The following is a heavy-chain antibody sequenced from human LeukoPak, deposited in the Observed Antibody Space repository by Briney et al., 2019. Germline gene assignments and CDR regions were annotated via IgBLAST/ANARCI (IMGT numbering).Heavy chain of an antibody. Sequence: GGSLRLSCAASGFTFSSYSMNWVRQAPGRGLEWVSVLYSDGSTVYADSVKGRFTVSRDDSKSTLYLQMNSLRADDSAVYYCARGDRRDGYRFDSWGQGTLVTVSS. D-gene: IGHD5-24*01. V-gene: IGHV3-53*01. CDR3: ARGDRRDGYRFDS. CDR2: LYSDGST. CDR1: GFTFSSYS. J-gene: IGHJ4*02.